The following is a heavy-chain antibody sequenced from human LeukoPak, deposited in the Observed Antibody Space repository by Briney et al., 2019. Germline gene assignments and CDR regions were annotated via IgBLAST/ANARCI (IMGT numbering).Heavy chain of an antibody. V-gene: IGHV1-18*01. D-gene: IGHD2-2*01. J-gene: IGHJ5*02. CDR2: ISAYNGNT. CDR1: GYTFTSYG. CDR3: ARDVYCSSTSCYGLDWLEP. Sequence: ASVKVSCKASGYTFTSYGISWVRQAPGQGLEWMGWISAYNGNTNYAQKLQGRVTMTTDTSTSTAYMELRSLRSDDTAVYYCARDVYCSSTSCYGLDWLEPWGQGTLVTVSS.